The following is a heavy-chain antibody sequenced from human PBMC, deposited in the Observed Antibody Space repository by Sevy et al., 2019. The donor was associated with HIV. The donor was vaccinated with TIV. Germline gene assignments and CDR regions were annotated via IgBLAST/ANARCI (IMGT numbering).Heavy chain of an antibody. Sequence: GGSLRLSXAASXXXXSNYGMHWXXXAPGKGLEWVAVVWFDGSNENYAASVKGRFTITRDNLKNTLYLQMNSLRAEDTAVYYCARGSHFDWSXXXDXWGQGIMVXVSS. CDR1: XXXXSNYG. CDR3: ARGSHFDWSXXXDX. J-gene: IGHJ4*02. V-gene: IGHV3-33*01. D-gene: IGHD3-9*01. CDR2: VWFDGSNE.